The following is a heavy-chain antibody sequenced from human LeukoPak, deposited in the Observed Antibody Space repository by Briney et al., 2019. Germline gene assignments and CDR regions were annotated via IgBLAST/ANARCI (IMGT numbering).Heavy chain of an antibody. CDR3: ARYVSTGWFDP. J-gene: IGHJ5*02. V-gene: IGHV4-59*08. Sequence: SETLSPTCTVSGDSISSSYWSWIRQPPGKGLEWIGYIYHSGSTNHNPSLKSRVTMSVDMSKNHFSLKLNSVTAADTAIYYCARYVSTGWFDPWGQGTLVTVSS. D-gene: IGHD5/OR15-5a*01. CDR2: IYHSGST. CDR1: GDSISSSY.